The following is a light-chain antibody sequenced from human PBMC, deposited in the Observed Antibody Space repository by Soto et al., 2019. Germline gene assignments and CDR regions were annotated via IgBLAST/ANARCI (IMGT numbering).Light chain of an antibody. Sequence: EIVLTQSPGTLSLSPGETATLSCRASETVDTSSLGWYQQKPGRAPSLLIYSASRRATGIPDRFDASGSATDFTLTISSLEPEDFAVYYCHHYGSSPLTFGGGTKVEI. CDR1: ETVDTSS. CDR2: SAS. V-gene: IGKV3-20*01. CDR3: HHYGSSPLT. J-gene: IGKJ4*01.